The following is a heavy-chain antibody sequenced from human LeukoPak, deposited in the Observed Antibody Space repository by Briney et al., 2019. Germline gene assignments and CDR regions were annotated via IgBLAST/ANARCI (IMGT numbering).Heavy chain of an antibody. CDR2: ISAYNGNT. CDR1: GYTFTSYG. CDR3: ASSPLGQQLAYFDY. D-gene: IGHD6-13*01. J-gene: IGHJ4*02. V-gene: IGHV1-18*01. Sequence: ASVKVSCKASGYTFTSYGISWVRQAPGQGLEWMGWISAYNGNTNYAQKLQGRVTMTTDTSTSTAYMELRSLRSDDTAVYYCASSPLGQQLAYFDYWGQRTLVTVSS.